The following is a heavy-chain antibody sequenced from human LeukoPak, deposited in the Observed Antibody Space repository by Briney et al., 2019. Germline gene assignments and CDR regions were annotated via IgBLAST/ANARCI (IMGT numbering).Heavy chain of an antibody. CDR2: ISGSGGST. CDR3: AKDSPSYYDFWSGYSEHYFDY. V-gene: IGHV3-23*01. CDR1: GFTFSDYY. Sequence: GGSLRLSCAASGFTFSDYYMSWVRQAPGKGLEWVSAISGSGGSTYYADSVKGRFTISRDNSKNTLYLQMNSLRAEDTAVYYCAKDSPSYYDFWSGYSEHYFDYWGQGTLVTVSS. D-gene: IGHD3-3*01. J-gene: IGHJ4*02.